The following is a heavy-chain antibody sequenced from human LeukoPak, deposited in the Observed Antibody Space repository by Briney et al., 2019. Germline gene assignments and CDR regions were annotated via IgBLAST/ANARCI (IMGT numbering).Heavy chain of an antibody. V-gene: IGHV3-23*01. CDR3: AAPGVPAATYYFDY. D-gene: IGHD2-2*01. CDR1: GFTFKNCA. Sequence: GGSLRLSCVVSGFTFKNCAMSWVRQAPGKGLEWVSTISDSGGSTYYADPVKGRFTISRDNSKNTVYLQMNSLRAEDTAVYYCAAPGVPAATYYFDYWGQGTLVTVSS. CDR2: ISDSGGST. J-gene: IGHJ4*02.